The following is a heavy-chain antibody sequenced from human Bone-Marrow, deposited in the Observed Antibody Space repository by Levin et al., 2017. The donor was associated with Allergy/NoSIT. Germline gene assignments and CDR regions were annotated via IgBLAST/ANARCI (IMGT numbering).Heavy chain of an antibody. Sequence: GASVKVSCAASGFTFSSYAMHWVRQAPGKGLEWVAVISYDGSNKYYADSVKGRFTISRDNSKNTLYLQMNSLRAEDTAVYYCARDNCGGDCYSPYYYYGMDVWGQGTTVTVSS. V-gene: IGHV3-30-3*01. J-gene: IGHJ6*02. CDR1: GFTFSSYA. CDR3: ARDNCGGDCYSPYYYYGMDV. D-gene: IGHD2-21*02. CDR2: ISYDGSNK.